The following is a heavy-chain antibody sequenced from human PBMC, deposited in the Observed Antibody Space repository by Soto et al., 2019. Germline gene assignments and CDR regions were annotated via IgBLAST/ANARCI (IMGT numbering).Heavy chain of an antibody. Sequence: EVQLVESGGGLVKPGGSLRLSCAASGFSFSDYSMNWVRQAPGKGLEWVSSISGSSSYIYYTDSLKGRFTVSRDNANKSLYVQMNSLRAEDTAVYYCARDGAYCRVIGCRDYYHYIDVWGNGTRVTVSS. CDR1: GFSFSDYS. D-gene: IGHD2-15*01. V-gene: IGHV3-21*01. J-gene: IGHJ6*03. CDR3: ARDGAYCRVIGCRDYYHYIDV. CDR2: ISGSSSYI.